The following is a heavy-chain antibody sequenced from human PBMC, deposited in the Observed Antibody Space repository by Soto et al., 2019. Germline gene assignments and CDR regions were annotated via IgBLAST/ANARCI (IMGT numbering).Heavy chain of an antibody. Sequence: QVQLQESGPGLVKPSGTLPLTCAVSGASLSSGNWWSWVRQPPGKGLEWVGEIYHIGTTNYNPSLKGRDTISVDKSKNPLSLQLSSVTAADTAVYYWARGTGVSCGWFLDYWGQGILVTVSS. D-gene: IGHD6-19*01. CDR2: IYHIGTT. CDR1: GASLSSGNW. CDR3: ARGTGVSCGWFLDY. V-gene: IGHV4-4*02. J-gene: IGHJ4*02.